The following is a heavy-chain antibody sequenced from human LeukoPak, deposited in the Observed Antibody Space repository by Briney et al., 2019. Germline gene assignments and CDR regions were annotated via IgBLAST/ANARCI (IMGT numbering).Heavy chain of an antibody. CDR1: EFTFSSYS. CDR2: ISSTSSNI. V-gene: IGHV3-21*01. Sequence: GGSLRLSCAASEFTFSSYSMNWVRQAPGKGLEWVSSISSTSSNIYYADSVKGRFTVSRDNAKNSLYLQMKSLRAEDTAVYYCARVGYYDFWSGSNYFDYWGQGTLVTVSS. J-gene: IGHJ4*02. CDR3: ARVGYYDFWSGSNYFDY. D-gene: IGHD3-3*01.